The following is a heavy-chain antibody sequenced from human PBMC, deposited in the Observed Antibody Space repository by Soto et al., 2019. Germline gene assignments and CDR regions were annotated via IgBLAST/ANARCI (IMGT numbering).Heavy chain of an antibody. Sequence: QVQLVQSGPEVKKPGASVKVSCRTSGYTFTAYGIIWVRQAPGQGLEWMAWISGDNTTTKVAQKFRGRVTMTTDTPTSTAYMDLRSLRSDDTAVYYCVREGDLEFYFDYWGQGTLVTVSS. V-gene: IGHV1-18*04. CDR1: GYTFTAYG. CDR3: VREGDLEFYFDY. J-gene: IGHJ4*02. CDR2: ISGDNTTT. D-gene: IGHD1-26*01.